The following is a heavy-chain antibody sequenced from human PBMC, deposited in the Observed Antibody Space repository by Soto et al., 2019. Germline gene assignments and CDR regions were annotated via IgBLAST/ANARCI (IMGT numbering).Heavy chain of an antibody. V-gene: IGHV1-2*02. J-gene: IGHJ6*02. D-gene: IGHD3-10*01. Sequence: QVQLVQSGAEMKEPGDSVRVSCEASGYTFTSYYMHWVRQAPGQGLEWMGWINPKFGDTTYAQDFQGRVSMTRDMSISTVYMELSRLTSDATAISYCARNMDYYYGPGSGNGHGFWGQGTTVTVFS. CDR3: ARNMDYYYGPGSGNGHGF. CDR1: GYTFTSYY. CDR2: INPKFGDT.